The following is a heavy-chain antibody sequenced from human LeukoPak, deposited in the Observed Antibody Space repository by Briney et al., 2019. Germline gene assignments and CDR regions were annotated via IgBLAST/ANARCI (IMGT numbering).Heavy chain of an antibody. CDR1: GDSISSGSFY. CDR2: IDYSGSS. V-gene: IGHV4-39*07. CDR3: ARDAIPNGMDV. Sequence: PSETLSLTCIVSGDSISSGSFYWGWIRQPPGQGLEWIGSIDYSGSSYYNPSLQSRVTISVDTSKNQFSLKLSSVTAADTAVYYCARDAIPNGMDVWGQGTTVTVSS. D-gene: IGHD2-2*02. J-gene: IGHJ6*02.